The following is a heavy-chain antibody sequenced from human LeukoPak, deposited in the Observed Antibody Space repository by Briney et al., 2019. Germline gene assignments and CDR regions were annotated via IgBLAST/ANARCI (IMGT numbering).Heavy chain of an antibody. CDR2: IYTSGST. J-gene: IGHJ6*02. V-gene: IGHV4-4*07. Sequence: SETLSLTCTVSGGSISSYYWSWIRQPAGKGLEWIGRIYTSGSTNYNPSLKSRVTMTVDTSKNQFSLKLSSVTAADTAVYYCARDFWRRSGYGMDVWGQGTTVTVSS. CDR3: ARDFWRRSGYGMDV. CDR1: GGSISSYY. D-gene: IGHD6-25*01.